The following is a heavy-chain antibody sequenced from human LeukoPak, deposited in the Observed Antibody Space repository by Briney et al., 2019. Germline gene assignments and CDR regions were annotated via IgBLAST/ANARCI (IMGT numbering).Heavy chain of an antibody. D-gene: IGHD3-16*02. CDR2: ISSSSSYI. CDR1: GFTFSSYA. Sequence: GGSLRLSCAASGFTFSSYAMSWVRQAPGKGLEWVSAISSSSSYIYYADSVKGRFTISRDNAKNSLYLQMNSLRAEDTAVYYCASLSARDYWGQGTLVTVSS. CDR3: ASLSARDY. V-gene: IGHV3-21*01. J-gene: IGHJ4*02.